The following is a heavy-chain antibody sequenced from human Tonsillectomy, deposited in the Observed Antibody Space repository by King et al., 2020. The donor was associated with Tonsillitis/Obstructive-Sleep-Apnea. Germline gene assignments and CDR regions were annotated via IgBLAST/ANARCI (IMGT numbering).Heavy chain of an antibody. J-gene: IGHJ5*02. V-gene: IGHV3-9*01. D-gene: IGHD2-2*01. CDR1: GFSFDEYA. Sequence: VQLVESGGGLVQPGRSLRLSCAASGFSFDEYAMHWVRQAPGKGLEWVSGINWNSGSIGYADSVKGRFTISRDNGKNSLYLQMNSLRAEDTALYYCAKGWAGLVPAAIQFDPWGQGTLVNVSS. CDR2: INWNSGSI. CDR3: AKGWAGLVPAAIQFDP.